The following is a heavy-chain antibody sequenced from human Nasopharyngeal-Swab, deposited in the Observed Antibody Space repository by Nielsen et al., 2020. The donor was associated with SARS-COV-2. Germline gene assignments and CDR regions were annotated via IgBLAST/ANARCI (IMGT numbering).Heavy chain of an antibody. D-gene: IGHD6-13*01. CDR2: IYYSGST. Sequence: SETLSLTCTVSGGSISSYYWSWIRQPPGKRLEWIGYIYYSGSTNYNPSLKSRVTISVDTSKNQFSLKLSSVTAADTAVYYCARLAGRTAFDIWGQGTMVTVSS. J-gene: IGHJ3*02. V-gene: IGHV4-59*01. CDR1: GGSISSYY. CDR3: ARLAGRTAFDI.